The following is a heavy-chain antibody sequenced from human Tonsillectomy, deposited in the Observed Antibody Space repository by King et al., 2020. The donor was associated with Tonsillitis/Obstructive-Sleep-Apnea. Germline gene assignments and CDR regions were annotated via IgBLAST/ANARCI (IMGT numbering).Heavy chain of an antibody. Sequence: VTLKESGPALVKPTQTLTLTCTFSGFSLSTSGMCVSWIRQPPGKALEWLALIDWDDDKYYSTSLKTRLTISKDTSKNQVVLTMTNMDPVDTATYYCARSTAETAALPYYFDYWGQGTLVTVSS. CDR1: GFSLSTSGMC. D-gene: IGHD5-24*01. CDR2: IDWDDDK. J-gene: IGHJ4*02. V-gene: IGHV2-70*01. CDR3: ARSTAETAALPYYFDY.